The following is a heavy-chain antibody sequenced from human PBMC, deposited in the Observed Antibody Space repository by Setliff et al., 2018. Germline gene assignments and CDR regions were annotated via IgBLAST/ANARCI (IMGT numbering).Heavy chain of an antibody. CDR3: AKIWGAYCTGNRCHSDPPHWDN. J-gene: IGHJ4*02. D-gene: IGHD2-15*01. Sequence: GGSLRLSCAASGFTFSSYGMHWVRQAPGKGLEWVAVISYDGSNKYYADSVKGRFTISRDNSKNTLYLQMNSLRAEDTAIYYCAKIWGAYCTGNRCHSDPPHWDNWGQGTLVTVSS. CDR2: ISYDGSNK. V-gene: IGHV3-30*18. CDR1: GFTFSSYG.